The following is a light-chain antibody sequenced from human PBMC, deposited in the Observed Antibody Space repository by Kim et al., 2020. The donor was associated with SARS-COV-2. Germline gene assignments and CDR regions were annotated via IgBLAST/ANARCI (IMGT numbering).Light chain of an antibody. CDR3: QQYNNWPPWT. CDR1: QTVSSY. J-gene: IGKJ1*01. V-gene: IGKV3-15*01. Sequence: SPGERAPLSCRASQTVSSYLAWYQQNPGQATRLLIYGASTRATGIPARFSGSGSGTEFTLTISTLQSADFAVYYCQQYNNWPPWTFGQGTQVDIK. CDR2: GAS.